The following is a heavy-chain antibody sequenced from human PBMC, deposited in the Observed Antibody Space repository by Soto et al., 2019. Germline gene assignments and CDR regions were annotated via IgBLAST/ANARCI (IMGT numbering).Heavy chain of an antibody. D-gene: IGHD4-17*01. CDR1: GYTFTGYY. J-gene: IGHJ6*02. CDR3: ARDYGDYVKDYYYYYGMDV. CDR2: INPNSGGT. V-gene: IGHV1-2*04. Sequence: ASVKVSCKASGYTFTGYYMHWVRQAPGQGLEWMGWINPNSGGTNYAQKFQGWVTMTRDTSISTAYMELSRLRSDDTAVYYCARDYGDYVKDYYYYYGMDVWGQGTTVTVSS.